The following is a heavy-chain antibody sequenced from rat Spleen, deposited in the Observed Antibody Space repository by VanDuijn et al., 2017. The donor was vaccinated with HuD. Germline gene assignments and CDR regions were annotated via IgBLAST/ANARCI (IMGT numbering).Heavy chain of an antibody. CDR2: IWTGGGT. CDR3: TRGPPRDDANYYYGYYFDY. Sequence: QVQLMESGPGLVQPSQTLSLTCAVSGFSLTSYNVHWVRQPEGKGLEWMGVIWTGGGTAYNSTLKFRLSISRDTSKSQVFLKMNSLQTEDTAIYFCTRGPPRDDANYYYGYYFDYWGQGVMVTVSS. D-gene: IGHD1-12*02. CDR1: GFSLTSYN. J-gene: IGHJ2*01. V-gene: IGHV2-30*01.